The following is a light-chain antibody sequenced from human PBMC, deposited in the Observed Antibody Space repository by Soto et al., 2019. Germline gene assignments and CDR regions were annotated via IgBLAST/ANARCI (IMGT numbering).Light chain of an antibody. CDR3: QQYDGLPPYT. V-gene: IGKV1-33*01. Sequence: DIQMTQSPSSLYASVGDRVTITCQASQDIKDFLNWYQQKPGKAPKLLIYDASNLEPGVPSRFSGRGSGTDFTFTIASMQPADIATYYCQQYDGLPPYTFGQGTKREIK. J-gene: IGKJ2*01. CDR2: DAS. CDR1: QDIKDF.